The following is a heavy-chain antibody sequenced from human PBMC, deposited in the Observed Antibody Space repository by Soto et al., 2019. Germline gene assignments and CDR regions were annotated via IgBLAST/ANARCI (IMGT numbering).Heavy chain of an antibody. CDR1: GFTFSTSE. V-gene: IGHV3-48*03. CDR2: IHPSGQPI. Sequence: AGSLTLSCAASGFTFSTSEMYWVRQAPGKGLEWVSYIHPSGQPIFYADSVKGRFTISRDNAKNSLYLQMSSPRAEDSAVYYCARRASRWGQGTMVTVSS. J-gene: IGHJ3*01. D-gene: IGHD1-26*01. CDR3: ARRASR.